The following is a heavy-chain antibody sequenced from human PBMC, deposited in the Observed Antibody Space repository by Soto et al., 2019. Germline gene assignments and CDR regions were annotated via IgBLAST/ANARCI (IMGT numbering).Heavy chain of an antibody. D-gene: IGHD5-18*01. V-gene: IGHV1-18*01. CDR3: APHTLDTGMPSGY. CDR1: GYTFTNYG. Sequence: QVQLVQYGAEVREPGASVKVSCKASGYTFTNYGVSWVRQAHGQGLEWMGWIGGYKGNTNYAQKLQGRVTLTTDTWTSTAYMELRSLRSDDTAVYYCAPHTLDTGMPSGYWGQGTLVTVSS. CDR2: IGGYKGNT. J-gene: IGHJ4*02.